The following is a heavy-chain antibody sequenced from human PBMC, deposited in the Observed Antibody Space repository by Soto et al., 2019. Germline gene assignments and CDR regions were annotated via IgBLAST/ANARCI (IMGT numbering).Heavy chain of an antibody. Sequence: QVKLVQSGAEVKKPGASVKVSCKASGYTFASYGISWERQAPGQGLEWMGWISAYNGHTNYAQKLQGRVNTTTDTSTSTAYMELRSLRSDDTAVYYCARSSGSAYWFDPWGQGTLVTVSS. CDR2: ISAYNGHT. V-gene: IGHV1-18*01. D-gene: IGHD6-6*01. CDR1: GYTFASYG. J-gene: IGHJ5*02. CDR3: ARSSGSAYWFDP.